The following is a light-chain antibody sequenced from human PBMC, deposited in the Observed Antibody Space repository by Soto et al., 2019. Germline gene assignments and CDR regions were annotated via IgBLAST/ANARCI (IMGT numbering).Light chain of an antibody. Sequence: QSVLMQSSSVSAAAGQKVTISCSGSYSNIGSNFVSWYQHFPGSAPKLVIYDNTQRPSGIPDRFSGSKSGSSATLGITGLQTGDEADYYCGTWDSSLNVVVFGGGTQLTVL. V-gene: IGLV1-51*01. CDR1: YSNIGSNF. J-gene: IGLJ2*01. CDR3: GTWDSSLNVVV. CDR2: DNT.